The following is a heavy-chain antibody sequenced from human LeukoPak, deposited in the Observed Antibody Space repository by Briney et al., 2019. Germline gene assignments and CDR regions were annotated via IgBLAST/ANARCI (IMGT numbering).Heavy chain of an antibody. D-gene: IGHD3-10*01. V-gene: IGHV1-2*06. J-gene: IGHJ4*02. CDR2: INPNSGGT. CDR3: AREKFGELPTTDY. CDR1: GYTFTGYY. Sequence: ASVKVSCKASGYTFTGYYMHWVRQAPGQELEWMGRINPNSGGTNYAQKFQGRVTMTRDTSISTAYMELSRLRSDDTAVYYCAREKFGELPTTDYWGQGTLVTVSS.